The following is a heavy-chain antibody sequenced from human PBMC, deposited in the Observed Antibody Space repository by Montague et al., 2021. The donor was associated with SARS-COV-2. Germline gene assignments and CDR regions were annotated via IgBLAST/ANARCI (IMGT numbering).Heavy chain of an antibody. Sequence: SETLSLTCTVSGGSISSYYWSWIRQPQGKGLERIGYIYYSGSTNSNSYLKSRVTISVDTSKNQFSLKLSTVTAADTAVYYCARLGLRYFDRLLLGGGYFDYWGQGTPVTVSS. CDR2: IYYSGST. CDR1: GGSISSYY. V-gene: IGHV4-59*08. J-gene: IGHJ4*01. D-gene: IGHD3-9*01. CDR3: ARLGLRYFDRLLLGGGYFDY.